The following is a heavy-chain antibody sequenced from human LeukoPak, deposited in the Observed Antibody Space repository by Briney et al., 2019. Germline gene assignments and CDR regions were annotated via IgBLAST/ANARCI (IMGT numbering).Heavy chain of an antibody. V-gene: IGHV1-2*02. CDR1: GYTFTGYY. CDR3: ARVLEDMRTPRRFDP. J-gene: IGHJ5*02. D-gene: IGHD1-1*01. CDR2: INPNSGGT. Sequence: SVKVSCKASGYTFTGYYMHWVRQAPGQGLEWMGWINPNSGGTNYAQKFQGRVTMTRDTSISTAYMELSRLRSDDTAVYYCARVLEDMRTPRRFDPWGQGTLVTVSS.